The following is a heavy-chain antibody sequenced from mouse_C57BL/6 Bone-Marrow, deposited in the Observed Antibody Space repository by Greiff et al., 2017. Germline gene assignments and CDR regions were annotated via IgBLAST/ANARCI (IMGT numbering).Heavy chain of an antibody. CDR2: IDPENGDT. D-gene: IGHD2-3*01. V-gene: IGHV14-4*01. J-gene: IGHJ3*01. Sequence: VQLQQSGAELVRPGASVKLSCTASGFNIKDDYMHWVKQRPEQGLEWIGWIDPENGDTEYASKFQGKATITADTSSNTAYLHLSSLTSEDTAVYYCTTYGYYPWFAYWGQGTLVTVSA. CDR1: GFNIKDDY. CDR3: TTYGYYPWFAY.